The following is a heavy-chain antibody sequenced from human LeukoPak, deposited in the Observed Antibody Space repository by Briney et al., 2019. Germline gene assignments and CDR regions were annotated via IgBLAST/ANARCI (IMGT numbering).Heavy chain of an antibody. Sequence: PGGSLRLSCAASGFTFSSYAMSWVRQAPGKGLEWVSVVSGSGGGTYYADSVKGRFTISRDNSKNTLYLQMNSLRAEDTAVYYCAKYSSGPIDYWGQGTLVTVSS. V-gene: IGHV3-23*01. J-gene: IGHJ4*02. CDR1: GFTFSSYA. CDR2: VSGSGGGT. CDR3: AKYSSGPIDY. D-gene: IGHD6-19*01.